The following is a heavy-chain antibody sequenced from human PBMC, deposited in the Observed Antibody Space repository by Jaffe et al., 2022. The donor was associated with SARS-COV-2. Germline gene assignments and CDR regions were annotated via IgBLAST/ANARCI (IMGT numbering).Heavy chain of an antibody. Sequence: QVQLVESGGGVVQPGRSLRLSCAASGFTFSSYAMHWVRQAPGKGLEWVAVISYDGSNKYYADSVKGRFTISRDNSKNTLYLQMNSLRAEDTAVYYCATDSGYDAFDYWGQGTLVTVSS. V-gene: IGHV3-30-3*01. CDR2: ISYDGSNK. J-gene: IGHJ4*02. CDR3: ATDSGYDAFDY. CDR1: GFTFSSYA. D-gene: IGHD5-12*01.